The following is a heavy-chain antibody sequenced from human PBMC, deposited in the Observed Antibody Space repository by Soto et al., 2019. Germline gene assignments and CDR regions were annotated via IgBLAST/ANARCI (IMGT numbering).Heavy chain of an antibody. V-gene: IGHV1-46*01. CDR2: INPSGGTT. CDR3: ARVGYYDSSGQPRDY. J-gene: IGHJ4*02. D-gene: IGHD3-22*01. Sequence: ASVEVSCKASWYTFPSYYMHWGGQAPGQGLEWMGIINPSGGTTSYAHKFQGRVTMTRETSTSTVYMKMSSLRSEDTAVYYCARVGYYDSSGQPRDYWGQGTLVTVSS. CDR1: WYTFPSYY.